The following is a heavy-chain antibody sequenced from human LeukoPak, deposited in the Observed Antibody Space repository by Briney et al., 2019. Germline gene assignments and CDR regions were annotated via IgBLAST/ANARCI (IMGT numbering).Heavy chain of an antibody. J-gene: IGHJ4*02. CDR1: SGSISSGNYY. CDR2: INTSGSS. D-gene: IGHD3-16*01. CDR3: AAARGIRYYFDY. Sequence: SETLSLTCTVSSGSISSGNYYWSWIRQPAGKGLEWIGRINTSGSSDYNPSLKSRVTISVDTSKNQFSLKLSSVTAADTAVYYCAAARGIRYYFDYWGQGTLFTVSS. V-gene: IGHV4-61*02.